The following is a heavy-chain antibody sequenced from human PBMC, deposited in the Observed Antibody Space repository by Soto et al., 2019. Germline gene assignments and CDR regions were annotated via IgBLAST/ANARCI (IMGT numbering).Heavy chain of an antibody. J-gene: IGHJ6*02. CDR3: AHSRCGGDCLQSYSSHYYYGMDV. D-gene: IGHD2-21*02. Sequence: QITLKESGPTLVRPTQTLTLTCTFSGFSLSTSGVGVGWIRQPPGKALEWLALIYWDDDKRYSPCLKSRLTITEDTSKNQVVLTMTNMDPMDTATYYCAHSRCGGDCLQSYSSHYYYGMDVWGQGTTVTVS. V-gene: IGHV2-5*02. CDR1: GFSLSTSGVG. CDR2: IYWDDDK.